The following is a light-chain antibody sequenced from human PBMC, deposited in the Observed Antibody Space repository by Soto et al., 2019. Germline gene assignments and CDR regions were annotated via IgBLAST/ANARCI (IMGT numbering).Light chain of an antibody. Sequence: QSVLTQPPSASATPGQRGTISCSGSSSNIVRRFLYWYQHLPGTAPKLHIYSNKQRPSGVPDRFSGSKSGTSASLAISGLRSDDEADYYCAAWDDSLSGPVFGGGTKLTVL. CDR3: AAWDDSLSGPV. V-gene: IGLV1-47*02. CDR1: SSNIVRRF. J-gene: IGLJ2*01. CDR2: SNK.